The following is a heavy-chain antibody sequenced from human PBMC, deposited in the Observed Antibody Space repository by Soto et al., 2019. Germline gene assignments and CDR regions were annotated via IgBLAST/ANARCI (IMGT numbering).Heavy chain of an antibody. CDR3: ARDSRYFDWLLSLPGAFDI. V-gene: IGHV1-3*01. CDR2: INAGNGNT. Sequence: ASVKVSCKASGYTFTSYGISWVRQAPGQGLEWMGWINAGNGNTKYSQKFQGRVTITRDTSASTAYMELSSLRSEDTAVYYCARDSRYFDWLLSLPGAFDIWGQGTMVTVSS. D-gene: IGHD3-9*01. CDR1: GYTFTSYG. J-gene: IGHJ3*02.